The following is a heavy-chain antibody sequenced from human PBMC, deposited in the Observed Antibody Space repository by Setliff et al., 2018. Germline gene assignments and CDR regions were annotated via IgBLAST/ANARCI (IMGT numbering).Heavy chain of an antibody. D-gene: IGHD3-16*01. J-gene: IGHJ5*02. Sequence: SETLSLTCTVSGGSISSYYWSWIRQQPGKGLEWIASIYYSGSTYYNPSLKSRLRVSMDSSKNQFYLDLSSVTAADTAVYYCARDRRGGYGAINWFDPWGQGTLVTVSS. V-gene: IGHV4-59*06. CDR2: IYYSGST. CDR1: GGSISSYY. CDR3: ARDRRGGYGAINWFDP.